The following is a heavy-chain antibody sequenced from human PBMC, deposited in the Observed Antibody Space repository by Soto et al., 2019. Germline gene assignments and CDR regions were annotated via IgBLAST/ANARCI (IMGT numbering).Heavy chain of an antibody. D-gene: IGHD6-19*01. J-gene: IGHJ4*02. CDR2: ISAYNGNT. CDR3: ARGMWSSGWYYCDY. Sequence: ASVKVSCKASGYTFSSYGISWVRQAPGQGLEWMGWISAYNGNTNYAQKFQGRVTMTTDTSTSTAYMELRSLRSDDTAVYYCARGMWSSGWYYCDYWGQGTLVTVSS. V-gene: IGHV1-18*01. CDR1: GYTFSSYG.